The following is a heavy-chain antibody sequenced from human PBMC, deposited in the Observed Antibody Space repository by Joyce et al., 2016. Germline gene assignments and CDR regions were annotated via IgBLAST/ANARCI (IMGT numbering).Heavy chain of an antibody. Sequence: EVQLVESGGGLVQPGGSLRLSCAASGFSFSGYWIHWVRQAPVKGLVWVSRINTDGRSTRFADSVKGRFTISRDNAKNTLYLQMNSLRAEDTAVYYCVRGISARPGGPNWFDPWGQGTLVTVSS. D-gene: IGHD6-6*01. CDR1: GFSFSGYW. J-gene: IGHJ5*02. V-gene: IGHV3-74*01. CDR3: VRGISARPGGPNWFDP. CDR2: INTDGRST.